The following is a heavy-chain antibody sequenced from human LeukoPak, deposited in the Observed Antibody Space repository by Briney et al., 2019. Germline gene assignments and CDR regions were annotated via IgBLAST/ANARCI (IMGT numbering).Heavy chain of an antibody. CDR3: ASHWDSSGYASRMVEHYYYYYGMDV. Sequence: GESLKIFCWGAGDGFTSCWVGWVRQMPGKGVEGMGSIDSGYSDTSYSPSFQGQVTISADKSISTAYLQCSSLKASDPAMYYCASHWDSSGYASRMVEHYYYYYGMDVWGQGTTVTASS. CDR1: GDGFTSCW. D-gene: IGHD3-22*01. J-gene: IGHJ6*02. CDR2: IDSGYSDT. V-gene: IGHV5-51*01.